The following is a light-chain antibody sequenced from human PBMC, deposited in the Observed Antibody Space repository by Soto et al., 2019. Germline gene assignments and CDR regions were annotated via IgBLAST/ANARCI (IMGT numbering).Light chain of an antibody. V-gene: IGKV3-15*01. CDR2: GAS. Sequence: EIVMTQSPATLSVSPGERATLSCRASQSVSSNLAWYQHKPGQAPRLLIYGASTRATGIPARFSGSGSGTEFTLTISSMPSQDFAVSYCQQYNNWPPYTFGQGTKVDIK. CDR1: QSVSSN. CDR3: QQYNNWPPYT. J-gene: IGKJ2*01.